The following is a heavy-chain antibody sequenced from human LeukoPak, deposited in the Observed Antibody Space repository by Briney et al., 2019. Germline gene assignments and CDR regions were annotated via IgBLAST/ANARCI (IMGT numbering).Heavy chain of an antibody. J-gene: IGHJ3*02. CDR2: IYYSGST. CDR3: ARDRMATTTLGAFDI. V-gene: IGHV4-39*07. D-gene: IGHD5-24*01. Sequence: SETLSLTCTVSGGSISSSSYYWGWIRQPPGKGLEWIGSIYYSGSTYYNPSLKSRVTISVDTSKNQFSLKLSSVTAADTAVYYCARDRMATTTLGAFDIWGQGTMVTVSS. CDR1: GGSISSSSYY.